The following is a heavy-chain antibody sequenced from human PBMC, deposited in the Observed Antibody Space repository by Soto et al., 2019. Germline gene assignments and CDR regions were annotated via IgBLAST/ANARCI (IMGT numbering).Heavy chain of an antibody. CDR1: GFTFSSYD. J-gene: IGHJ6*04. CDR3: ARENSSSWTGWGQKTKNNYYGMDV. V-gene: IGHV3-13*01. D-gene: IGHD6-13*01. Sequence: GGSLRLSCAASGFTFSSYDMHWVRQATGKGLEWVSAIGTAGDTYYPGSVKGRFTISRENAKNSLYLQMNSLRAEDTAVYYCARENSSSWTGWGQKTKNNYYGMDVWGKGTTVTVSS. CDR2: IGTAGDT.